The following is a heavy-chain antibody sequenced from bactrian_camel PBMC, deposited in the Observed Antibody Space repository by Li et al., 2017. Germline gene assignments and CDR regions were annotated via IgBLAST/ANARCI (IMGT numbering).Heavy chain of an antibody. D-gene: IGHD3*01. CDR1: GDSPCSYE. V-gene: IGHV3S10*01. Sequence: VQLVESGGGSVQAGSDLRLSCVFSGDSPCSYEMSWYRQAPGKERSWVGSIDSDGSTSYADSMEGRFTISQDNAKNTAYLQMNNLKPEDTAMYYCKTDTEPTCSYEHDYWGQGTQVTVS. CDR2: IDSDGST. J-gene: IGHJ4*01. CDR3: KTDTEPTCSYEHDY.